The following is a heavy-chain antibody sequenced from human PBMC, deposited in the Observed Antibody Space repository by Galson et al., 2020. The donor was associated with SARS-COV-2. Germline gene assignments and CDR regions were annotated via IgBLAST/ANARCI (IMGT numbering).Heavy chain of an antibody. CDR1: GFIFNEHA. CDR2: IMWSGDPI. J-gene: IGHJ6*02. CDR3: LKDMTPGGADV. V-gene: IGHV3-9*01. D-gene: IGHD4-17*01. Sequence: GGSLRLSCVGSGFIFNEHAMHWVRQVPGKGLEWVSGIMWSGDPIDYADSVKGRFTISRDDAKNALYLQMNSLRPDDTALYFCLKDMTPGGADVWGQGTTVTVSS.